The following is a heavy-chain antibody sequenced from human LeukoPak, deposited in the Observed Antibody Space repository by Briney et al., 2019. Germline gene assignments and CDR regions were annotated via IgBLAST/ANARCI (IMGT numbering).Heavy chain of an antibody. D-gene: IGHD6-13*01. CDR2: IYYSGST. J-gene: IGHJ4*02. V-gene: IGHV4-59*08. CDR1: GGSISSYY. CDR3: ARGAAGGEFDY. Sequence: SETLSLTCTISGGSISSYYWSWIRQPPGKGLEWLGYIYYSGSTNYNPSLKSRLTISVDTSKNQFSLKLSSVTAADPAVYYCARGAAGGEFDYWGQGTLVTVSS.